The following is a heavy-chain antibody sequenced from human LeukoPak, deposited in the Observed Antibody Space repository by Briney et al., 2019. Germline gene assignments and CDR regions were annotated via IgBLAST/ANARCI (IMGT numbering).Heavy chain of an antibody. V-gene: IGHV4-31*03. J-gene: IGHJ4*02. D-gene: IGHD6-19*01. Sequence: SQTLSLTCTVSGSSISSGGYYWSWIRQHPGKGLEWIGYVYYSGSTYYNPSLKSRVTISVDTSKNQFSLKLSSVTAADTAVYYCARSVYSSGWCGDWGQGTLVTVSS. CDR1: GSSISSGGYY. CDR2: VYYSGST. CDR3: ARSVYSSGWCGD.